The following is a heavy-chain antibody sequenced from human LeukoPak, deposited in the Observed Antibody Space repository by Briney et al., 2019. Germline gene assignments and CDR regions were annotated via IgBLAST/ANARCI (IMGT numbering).Heavy chain of an antibody. J-gene: IGHJ6*03. V-gene: IGHV1-24*01. D-gene: IGHD3-16*02. Sequence: ASVKVSCKVSGYTLTELSMHWVRQAPGKGLEWMGGFDPEDGETIYAQKLQGRVTMTTDTSTSTAYMELRSLRSDDTAVYYCARDLSPFGGVIVIRSHPMDVWGKGTTVTISS. CDR3: ARDLSPFGGVIVIRSHPMDV. CDR1: GYTLTELS. CDR2: FDPEDGET.